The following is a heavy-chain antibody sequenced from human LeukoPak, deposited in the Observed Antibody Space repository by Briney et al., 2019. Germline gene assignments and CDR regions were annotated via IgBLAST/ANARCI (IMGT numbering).Heavy chain of an antibody. CDR2: INPNSGGT. CDR1: GYTFTAYY. Sequence: ASVKVSCKASGYTFTAYYMHWVRQAPGQGLEWMGWINPNSGGTNYAQKFQGRVTMTRDTSISTAYMELSRLRSDDTAVYYCARDAWLVGTTNLYYFDYWGQGTLVTVSS. J-gene: IGHJ4*02. CDR3: ARDAWLVGTTNLYYFDY. V-gene: IGHV1-2*02. D-gene: IGHD1-26*01.